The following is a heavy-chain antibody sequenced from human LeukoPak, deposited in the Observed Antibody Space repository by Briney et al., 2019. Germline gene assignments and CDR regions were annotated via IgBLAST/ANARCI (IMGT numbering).Heavy chain of an antibody. CDR3: ARETYYYDSSGYYYSRGKDY. J-gene: IGHJ4*02. CDR1: GFTFSNYS. V-gene: IGHV3-48*01. D-gene: IGHD3-22*01. Sequence: GSLRLPCAASGFTFSNYSMHWVRQTPGKGLEWVSYISSGSRTIYYADSVKGRFTISRDNGKNSLYLQMNSLRAEDTAVYYCARETYYYDSSGYYYSRGKDYWGQGTLVTVSS. CDR2: ISSGSRTI.